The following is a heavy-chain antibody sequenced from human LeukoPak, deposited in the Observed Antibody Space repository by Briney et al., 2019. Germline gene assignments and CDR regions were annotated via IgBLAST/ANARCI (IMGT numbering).Heavy chain of an antibody. CDR1: GFTFRSFS. J-gene: IGHJ4*02. V-gene: IGHV3-21*01. CDR3: ARESLQQLVRGIDY. CDR2: ISSSSSYI. Sequence: PGGALRLSCAAPGFTFRSFSMNWVRRAPGKGLEWVAFISSSSSYIYYADSVKGRFTISRDNAKNSLYLQMNSLRAEDTAVYYCARESLQQLVRGIDYWGQGTLVTVSS. D-gene: IGHD6-13*01.